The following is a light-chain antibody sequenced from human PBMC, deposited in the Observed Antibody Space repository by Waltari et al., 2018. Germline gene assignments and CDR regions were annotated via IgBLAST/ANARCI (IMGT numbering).Light chain of an antibody. CDR2: KAS. CDR1: QSISRG. V-gene: IGKV1-5*03. CDR3: QQYDSYSGGT. Sequence: DIQMTQSPSTLSASVGDRVTITCRASQSISRGLAWYQQKPGKAPKLLIYKASSLESGVPSRFSGSGSGTEFTLTISSLQPDDFATYYCQQYDSYSGGTFGQGTKVEIK. J-gene: IGKJ1*01.